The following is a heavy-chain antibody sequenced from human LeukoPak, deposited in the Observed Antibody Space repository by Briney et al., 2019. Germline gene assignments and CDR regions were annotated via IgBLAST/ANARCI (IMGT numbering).Heavy chain of an antibody. J-gene: IGHJ6*02. CDR3: ARVLSSYSSSWYRLNYYGMDV. CDR1: GYTFTGYD. V-gene: IGHV1-8*01. Sequence: KVSRKVSGYTFTGYDINRVRQATGQGLEWMGWMNPNSGNTGYAQKFQGRVTMTRNTSISTAYMELSSLRSEDTAVYYCARVLSSYSSSWYRLNYYGMDVWGQGTTVTVSS. D-gene: IGHD6-13*01. CDR2: MNPNSGNT.